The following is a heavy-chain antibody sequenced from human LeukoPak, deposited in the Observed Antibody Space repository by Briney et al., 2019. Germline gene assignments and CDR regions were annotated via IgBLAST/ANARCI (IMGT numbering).Heavy chain of an antibody. Sequence: GASVKVSCKASGYTFTSYDINWVRQATGQGLEWMGWMNPNSGNTGYAQKFQGGVTMTRNTSISTAYMELSSLRSEDTAVYYCARGRSRLYYYDSSGNDAFDIWGQGTMVTVSS. CDR3: ARGRSRLYYYDSSGNDAFDI. V-gene: IGHV1-8*01. D-gene: IGHD3-22*01. J-gene: IGHJ3*02. CDR1: GYTFTSYD. CDR2: MNPNSGNT.